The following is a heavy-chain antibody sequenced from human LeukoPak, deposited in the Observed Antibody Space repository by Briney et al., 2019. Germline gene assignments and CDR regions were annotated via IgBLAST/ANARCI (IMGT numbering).Heavy chain of an antibody. CDR3: AKGDRYYDSSGYSVDY. CDR1: GFTFSSYG. V-gene: IGHV3-30*18. CDR2: ISYDGSNK. Sequence: GGSLRLSCAASGFTFSSYGMHWVRQAPGKGLEWVAVISYDGSNKYYADSVKGRFTISRDNSKNTLYLQMESLRAEDTAVYYCAKGDRYYDSSGYSVDYWGQGTLVTVSS. D-gene: IGHD3-22*01. J-gene: IGHJ4*02.